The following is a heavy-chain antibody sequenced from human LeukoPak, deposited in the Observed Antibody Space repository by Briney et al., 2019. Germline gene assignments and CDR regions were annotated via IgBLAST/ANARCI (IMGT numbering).Heavy chain of an antibody. J-gene: IGHJ5*02. CDR2: IYPSDSDT. CDR1: GYSFTSYW. Sequence: GESLKISCMGFGYSFTSYWIGWVRQMPGKGLEWMGIIYPSDSDTRYSPSFQGQVTISADKSISTAYLQWSSLKASDTAMYYCARQGRATGLFDWLDPWGQGTLVTVSS. CDR3: ARQGRATGLFDWLDP. D-gene: IGHD6-13*01. V-gene: IGHV5-51*01.